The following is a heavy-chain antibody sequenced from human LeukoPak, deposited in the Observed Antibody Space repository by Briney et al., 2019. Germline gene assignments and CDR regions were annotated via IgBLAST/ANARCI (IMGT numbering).Heavy chain of an antibody. CDR1: GFTFSTYS. CDR2: ISSSSSTI. J-gene: IGHJ3*02. CDR3: ARSGYSYGPSGDAFDI. D-gene: IGHD5-18*01. Sequence: AGGSLRLSCAASGFTFSTYSMNWVRQAPGKGLEWVSYISSSSSTIYYADSVKGRFTISRDNAKNSLYLQMNSLRAEDTAVYYCARSGYSYGPSGDAFDIWGQGTMVTVSS. V-gene: IGHV3-48*01.